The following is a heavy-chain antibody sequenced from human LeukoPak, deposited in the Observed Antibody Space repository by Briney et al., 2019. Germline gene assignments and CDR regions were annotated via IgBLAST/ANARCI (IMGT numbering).Heavy chain of an antibody. Sequence: GGSLRLSCAASGFTFSSYAMSWVRQAPGKGLDWVSAISGSGGNTYYADSVKGRFTISRDSSKNTLYLQMNSLRAEDTAVYYCAKTPYSSGWAIDFWGQGTLVTVSS. CDR2: ISGSGGNT. CDR3: AKTPYSSGWAIDF. D-gene: IGHD6-19*01. CDR1: GFTFSSYA. V-gene: IGHV3-23*01. J-gene: IGHJ4*02.